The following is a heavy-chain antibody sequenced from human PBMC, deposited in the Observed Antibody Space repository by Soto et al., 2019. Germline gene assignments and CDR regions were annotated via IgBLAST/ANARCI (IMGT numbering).Heavy chain of an antibody. Sequence: SETLSLTCVVSDGSISSYDWWTWVRQPPGKGLEWIGKMYHSGGADYSPSLKSRVTISADSSKNHFSLRLTGVTAADTAVYYCATGNVDSMLEYWGQGTLVTVSS. V-gene: IGHV4-4*02. CDR1: DGSISSYDW. D-gene: IGHD3-3*01. J-gene: IGHJ4*02. CDR3: ATGNVDSMLEY. CDR2: MYHSGGA.